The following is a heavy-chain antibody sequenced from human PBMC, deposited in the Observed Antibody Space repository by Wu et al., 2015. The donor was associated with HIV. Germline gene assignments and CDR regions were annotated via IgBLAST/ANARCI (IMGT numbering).Heavy chain of an antibody. J-gene: IGHJ4*01. CDR1: GYTLTESS. Sequence: QVQLVQSGAEVKKPGASVKVSCKVSGYTLTESSIHWVRQTPGKGLEWMGGFDPEDDETTYAQSFQGRLTMTEDTSTDTAYMELTSLSSEDTAVYFCATVARCLGGVCSPGGGYWRFDYWGHGTLVTVSS. V-gene: IGHV1-24*01. CDR2: FDPEDDET. CDR3: ATVARCLGGVCSPGGGYWRFDY. D-gene: IGHD2-21*01.